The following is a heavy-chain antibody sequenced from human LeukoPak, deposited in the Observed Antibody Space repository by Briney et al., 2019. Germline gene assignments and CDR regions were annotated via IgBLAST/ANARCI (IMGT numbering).Heavy chain of an antibody. CDR2: IRYDGSNK. Sequence: PGGSLRLSCAASGFTFSSYGMHWVRQAPGKGLEWVAFIRYDGSNKYYADSVKGRFTISRDNSKNTLYLQMNSLGAEGTAVYYCANLADIVVVPATMYYFDYWGQGTLVTVSS. D-gene: IGHD2-2*01. CDR1: GFTFSSYG. CDR3: ANLADIVVVPATMYYFDY. V-gene: IGHV3-30*02. J-gene: IGHJ4*02.